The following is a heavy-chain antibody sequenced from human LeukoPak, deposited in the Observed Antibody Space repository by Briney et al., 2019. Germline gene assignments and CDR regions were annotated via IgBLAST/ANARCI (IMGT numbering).Heavy chain of an antibody. CDR3: ARVESGGSCYDY. D-gene: IGHD2-15*01. V-gene: IGHV1-69*04. J-gene: IGHJ4*01. Sequence: SVKVSCKASGGTFSSYAISWVRQAPGQGLEWMGRIIPILGIANYAQKFQGRVTITADKSTSTAYMELSSLRSEDTAVYYCARVESGGSCYDYWGHGTLVTVSS. CDR2: IIPILGIA. CDR1: GGTFSSYA.